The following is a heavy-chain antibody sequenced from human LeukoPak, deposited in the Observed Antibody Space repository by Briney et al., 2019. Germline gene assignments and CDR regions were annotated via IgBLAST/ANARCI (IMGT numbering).Heavy chain of an antibody. V-gene: IGHV4-59*12. CDR2: MSYIGST. CDR3: ASWSTSSYYVTRVDH. D-gene: IGHD3-22*01. Sequence: SETLSLTCALSGGSLSGYYWSWIRQFPGKGLEWIAYMSYIGSTNYNPSLRSRVTISIDPSKNQLSLTLTSVTAADTAVYYCASWSTSSYYVTRVDHWGQGTLVTVSS. CDR1: GGSLSGYY. J-gene: IGHJ4*02.